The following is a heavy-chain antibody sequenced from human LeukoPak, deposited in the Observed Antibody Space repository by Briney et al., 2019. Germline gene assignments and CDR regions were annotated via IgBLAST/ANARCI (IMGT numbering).Heavy chain of an antibody. D-gene: IGHD5-18*01. CDR3: ARNVRDTGAFDY. V-gene: IGHV1-8*01. Sequence: ASVKVSCKASGYTFTSYDINWVRQAPGQGLEWMGWMNPNSANAGYAQKFQGRVTMTRNPSISTAYMELSSLRSEDTAVYYCARNVRDTGAFDYWGQGTLVTVSS. CDR1: GYTFTSYD. J-gene: IGHJ4*02. CDR2: MNPNSANA.